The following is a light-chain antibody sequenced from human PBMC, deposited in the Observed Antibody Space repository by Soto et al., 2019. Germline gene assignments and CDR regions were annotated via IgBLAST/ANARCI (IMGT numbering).Light chain of an antibody. CDR2: GNS. CDR3: QSYDSSLSGWV. Sequence: VLTQPPSVSGAPGQRVTISCTGSSSNIGAGYNVHWYQQLPGTAPKLLIFGNSNRPSGVPDRFSGSKSGTSASLAITGLQAEDEADYYCQSYDSSLSGWVFGGGTKVTVL. V-gene: IGLV1-40*01. J-gene: IGLJ3*02. CDR1: SSNIGAGYN.